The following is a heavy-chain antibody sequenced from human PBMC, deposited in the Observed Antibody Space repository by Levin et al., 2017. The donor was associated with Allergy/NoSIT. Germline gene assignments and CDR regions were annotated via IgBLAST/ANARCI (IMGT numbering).Heavy chain of an antibody. CDR2: ISYDGSNK. CDR1: GFTFSSYA. Sequence: GGSLRLSCAASGFTFSSYAMHWVRQAPGKGLEWVAVISYDGSNKYYADSVKGRFTISRDNSKNTLYLQMNSLRAEDTAVYYCARDGQGDGYNSGNLDYWGQGTLVTVSS. CDR3: ARDGQGDGYNSGNLDY. J-gene: IGHJ4*02. V-gene: IGHV3-30*04. D-gene: IGHD5-24*01.